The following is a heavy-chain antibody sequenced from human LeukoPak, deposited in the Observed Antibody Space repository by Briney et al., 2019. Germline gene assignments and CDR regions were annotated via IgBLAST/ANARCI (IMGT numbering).Heavy chain of an antibody. CDR3: AKGAGGFSYYNWFDP. D-gene: IGHD5-18*01. J-gene: IGHJ5*02. CDR1: GGSISSSPYY. V-gene: IGHV4-39*07. CDR2: IYYSGTT. Sequence: SETLSLTCTVSGGSISSSPYYWGWIRQPPGKGLEWIGSIYYSGTTHYNPSLESRVTISVDTSKNQFSLKLASVTAADTAIHYCAKGAGGFSYYNWFDPWGQGTLVTVSS.